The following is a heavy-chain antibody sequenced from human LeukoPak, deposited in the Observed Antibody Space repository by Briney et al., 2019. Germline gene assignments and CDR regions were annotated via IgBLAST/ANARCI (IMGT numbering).Heavy chain of an antibody. CDR2: ISYDGSNK. D-gene: IGHD3-9*01. V-gene: IGHV3-30*04. CDR1: GFTFSSYA. J-gene: IGHJ4*02. Sequence: GGSLGLSCAASGFTFSSYAMHWVRQAPGKGLEWGAVISYDGSNKYYADSVKGRFTISRDNSKNTLYLQMNSLRAEDTAVYYCARVSDWLLSSFDYWGQGTLVTVSS. CDR3: ARVSDWLLSSFDY.